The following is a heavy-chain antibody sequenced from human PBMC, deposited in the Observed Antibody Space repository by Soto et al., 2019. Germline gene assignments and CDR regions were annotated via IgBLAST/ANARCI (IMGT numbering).Heavy chain of an antibody. CDR1: GYTFTSYD. D-gene: IGHD3-16*01. CDR3: ARGRGIYVWASTSRGLAY. CDR2: MNPNSGNT. Sequence: GASVKVSCKASGYTFTSYDINWVRQATGPGLEWMGWMNPNSGNTGYARKFQGRVTMTRNTSISTAYMELSSLRSEDTAVYYCARGRGIYVWASTSRGLAYLGQGTLDTVSS. J-gene: IGHJ4*02. V-gene: IGHV1-8*01.